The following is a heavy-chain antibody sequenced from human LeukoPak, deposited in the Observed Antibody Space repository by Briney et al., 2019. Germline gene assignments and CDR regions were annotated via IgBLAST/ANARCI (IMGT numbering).Heavy chain of an antibody. CDR3: ARSHNEDV. CDR1: GFTFSSYA. V-gene: IGHV3-48*04. J-gene: IGHJ6*04. Sequence: PGGSLRLSCAASGFTFSSYAMNWVRQAPGKGPEWVSGISWNSGTIAYADSVKGRFTISRDNAKNSLYLQMNSLRAEDTAVYYCARSHNEDVWGKGTTVTVSS. D-gene: IGHD2-8*01. CDR2: ISWNSGTI.